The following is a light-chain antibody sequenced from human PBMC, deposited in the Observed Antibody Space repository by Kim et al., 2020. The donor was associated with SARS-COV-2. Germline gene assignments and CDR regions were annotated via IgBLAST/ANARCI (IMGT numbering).Light chain of an antibody. CDR1: QSVSSN. CDR3: QQYNNWPRT. CDR2: VAS. J-gene: IGKJ1*01. V-gene: IGKV3-15*01. Sequence: EIVMTQSPATLSVSPGERATLSCRASQSVSSNLAWYQQKPGQAPRLLIYVASTRATGIPARFSGSGSGTEFTLTISSLQSEDFAVYYCQQYNNWPRTFGQGTKADIK.